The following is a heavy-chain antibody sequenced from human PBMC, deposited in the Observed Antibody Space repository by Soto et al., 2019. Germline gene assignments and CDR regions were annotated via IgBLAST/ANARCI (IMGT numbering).Heavy chain of an antibody. D-gene: IGHD3-3*01. CDR3: TTDYYDFWSGYFGYYYYMDV. CDR2: IKSKTDGGTT. J-gene: IGHJ6*03. V-gene: IGHV3-15*01. Sequence: GGSLRLSCAASGFTFSNAWMSWVRQAPGKGLEWVGRIKSKTDGGTTDYAAPVKGRFTISRDDSKNTLYLQMNSLKTEDTAVYYCTTDYYDFWSGYFGYYYYMDVWGKGTTVTVSS. CDR1: GFTFSNAW.